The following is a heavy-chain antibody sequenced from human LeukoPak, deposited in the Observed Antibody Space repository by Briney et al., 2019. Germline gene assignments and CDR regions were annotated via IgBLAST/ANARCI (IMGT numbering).Heavy chain of an antibody. D-gene: IGHD3-16*01. CDR2: INENSRYT. Sequence: GGSLRLSCAGSGFTFRSYAMDWVRQAPGKGLEWVSSINENSRYTYYADSVKGRFTISRDNAKNSLYLRMNSLRVEDTAVYYCTRSGTRLGTDFDYWGQGTLVTVSS. CDR3: TRSGTRLGTDFDY. V-gene: IGHV3-21*01. J-gene: IGHJ4*02. CDR1: GFTFRSYA.